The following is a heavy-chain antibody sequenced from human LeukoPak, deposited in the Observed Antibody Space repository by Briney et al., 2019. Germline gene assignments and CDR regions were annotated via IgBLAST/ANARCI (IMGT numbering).Heavy chain of an antibody. CDR2: IYSGGST. Sequence: GSLRLSCAASGFTVSSNYMSWVRQAPGKGLEWVSVIYSGGSTYYADSVKGRFTISRDNSRNTLYLQMNSLRAEDTAVYYCATQSDFWSGYAWYFDYWGQGTLVTVSS. J-gene: IGHJ4*02. D-gene: IGHD3-3*01. V-gene: IGHV3-66*01. CDR3: ATQSDFWSGYAWYFDY. CDR1: GFTVSSNY.